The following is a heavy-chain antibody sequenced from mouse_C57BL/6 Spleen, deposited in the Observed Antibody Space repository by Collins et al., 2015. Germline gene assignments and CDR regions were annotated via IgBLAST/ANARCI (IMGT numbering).Heavy chain of an antibody. D-gene: IGHD3-2*02. CDR1: GDTFTTYG. CDR2: INTYSGVP. CDR3: ARSSSGLFGY. V-gene: IGHV9-3*01. Sequence: QIQLVQSGPKLKKPGETVKISCKASGDTFTTYGMSWVKQAPGKGLKWMGWINTYSGVPTYADDFKGRFAFSLETSASTAYLQINNLKNEDTATYFCARSSSGLFGYWGQGTLVTVSA. J-gene: IGHJ3*02.